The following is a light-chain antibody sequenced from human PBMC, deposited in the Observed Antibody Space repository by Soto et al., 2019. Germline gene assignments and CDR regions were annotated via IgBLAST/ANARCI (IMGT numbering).Light chain of an antibody. J-gene: IGKJ4*01. CDR3: QQFSSYPLT. V-gene: IGKV3-20*01. CDR1: QTVRNNY. Sequence: VLTQSPGTLSLSPGERATLSCRASQTVRNNYLAWYQQKPGQAPRLLIYDASSRATGIPDRFSGGVSGTDFTLTISRLEPEDFAVYYCQQFSSYPLTFGGGTKVEIK. CDR2: DAS.